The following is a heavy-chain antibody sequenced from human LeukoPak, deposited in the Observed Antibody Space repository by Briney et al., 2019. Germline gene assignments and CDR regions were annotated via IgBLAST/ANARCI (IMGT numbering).Heavy chain of an antibody. V-gene: IGHV3-21*04. D-gene: IGHD3-22*01. CDR1: GFTFNTFN. J-gene: IGHJ4*02. CDR2: ITSGGDYI. Sequence: GGSLRLSCAASGFTFNTFNMNWVRQAPGKGLEWVSSITSGGDYIYYADSVKGRFTISRDNAKNSLYLQMNSLRAEDTALYYCAKDMFGRSGYFDYWGQGTLVTVSS. CDR3: AKDMFGRSGYFDY.